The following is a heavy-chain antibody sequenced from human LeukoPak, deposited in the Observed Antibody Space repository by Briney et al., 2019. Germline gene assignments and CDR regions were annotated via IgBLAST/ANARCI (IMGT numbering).Heavy chain of an antibody. CDR1: GFTFSSYS. V-gene: IGHV3-21*01. CDR2: ISTSSSYI. J-gene: IGHJ5*02. CDR3: ARDLGQYYDTSDNWFDP. D-gene: IGHD3-22*01. Sequence: GGSPRLSCAAYGFTFSSYSMNWVRQAPGKGLEWVSFISTSSSYIYYADSVKGRFTISRDNSKNTLYLQMNSLRAEDTAVYYCARDLGQYYDTSDNWFDPWGQGTLVTVSS.